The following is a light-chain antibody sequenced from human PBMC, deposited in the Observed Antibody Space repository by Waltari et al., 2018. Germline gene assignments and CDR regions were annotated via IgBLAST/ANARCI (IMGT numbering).Light chain of an antibody. CDR2: GAS. V-gene: IGKV3-20*01. Sequence: EIVLTQSPGTLSLSTGERATLSCRASQSVSSSYFAWYQQKPGQAPRLLIYGASSRATGIPDRFSGSGSGTDFTLTISRLEPEDFAVYYCQQYGSSPPVTFGGGTKVEIK. J-gene: IGKJ4*01. CDR3: QQYGSSPPVT. CDR1: QSVSSSY.